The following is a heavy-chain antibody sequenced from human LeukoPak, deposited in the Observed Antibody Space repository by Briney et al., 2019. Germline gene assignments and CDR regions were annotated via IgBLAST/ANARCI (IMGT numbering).Heavy chain of an antibody. V-gene: IGHV1-2*02. D-gene: IGHD5-18*01. CDR1: GYTFTGYY. CDR3: ARMKVQPMVTYYYYYGMDV. Sequence: ASVKVSCKASGYTFTGYYMHWVRQAPGQGLERMGWINPNSGGTNYAQKFQGRVTMTRDTSISTAYMELSRLRSDDTAVYYCARMKVQPMVTYYYYYGMDVWGQRTTVTVSS. CDR2: INPNSGGT. J-gene: IGHJ6*02.